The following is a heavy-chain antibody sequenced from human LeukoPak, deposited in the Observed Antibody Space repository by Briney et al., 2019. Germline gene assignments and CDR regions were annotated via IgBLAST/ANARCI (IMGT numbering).Heavy chain of an antibody. Sequence: ASVKVSCKATGYTFSGYYIHWVRQAPGQGLEWMGWISAYNGNTNYAQKLQRRVTMTTDTSTSTAYMELRSLRSDDTAVYYCARDQRITIFGVLGYWGQGTLVTVSS. CDR1: GYTFSGYY. V-gene: IGHV1-18*04. J-gene: IGHJ4*02. D-gene: IGHD3-3*01. CDR2: ISAYNGNT. CDR3: ARDQRITIFGVLGY.